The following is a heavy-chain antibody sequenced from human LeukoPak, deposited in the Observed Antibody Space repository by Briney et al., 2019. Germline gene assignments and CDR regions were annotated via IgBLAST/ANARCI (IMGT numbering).Heavy chain of an antibody. J-gene: IGHJ5*02. V-gene: IGHV3-23*01. D-gene: IGHD3-10*01. CDR3: AKDSLLWFGYRNWFDP. CDR1: GFTFSSYA. CDR2: ISGSGGST. Sequence: PGGSLRLSCAASGFTFSSYAMSWVRQAPGKGLEWVSAISGSGGSTYYADSVKGRFTISRDNSKNTLYLQMNSLRAEETAVYYCAKDSLLWFGYRNWFDPWGQGTLVTVSS.